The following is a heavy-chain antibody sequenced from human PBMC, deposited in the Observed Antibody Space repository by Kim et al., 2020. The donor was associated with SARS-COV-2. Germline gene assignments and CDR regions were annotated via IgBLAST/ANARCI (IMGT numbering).Heavy chain of an antibody. J-gene: IGHJ4*02. V-gene: IGHV4-39*07. CDR3: ARDLSVRDIVVVPAAVFDY. Sequence: SRVTISVDTSKHQFSLKLSSVTAADTAVYYCARDLSVRDIVVVPAAVFDYWGQGTLVTVSS. D-gene: IGHD2-2*01.